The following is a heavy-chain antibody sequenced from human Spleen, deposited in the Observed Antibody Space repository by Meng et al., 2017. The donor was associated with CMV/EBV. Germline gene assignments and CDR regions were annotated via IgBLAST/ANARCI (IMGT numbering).Heavy chain of an antibody. Sequence: SVNASGYGFSTHDINGVRQATGQGLEWMGWMNPNSGNTGYAQNFQSRVTMTRSTSLSTAYMGLSSLGSDDTAIYYCARGSGDTGFDYWGQGTLVTVSS. CDR2: MNPNSGNT. J-gene: IGHJ4*02. D-gene: IGHD1-1*01. CDR3: ARGSGDTGFDY. V-gene: IGHV1-8*02. CDR1: GYGFSTHD.